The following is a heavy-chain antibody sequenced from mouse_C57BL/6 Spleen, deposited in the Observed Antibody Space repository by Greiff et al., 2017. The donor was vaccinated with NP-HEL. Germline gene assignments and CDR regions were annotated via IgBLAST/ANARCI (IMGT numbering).Heavy chain of an antibody. D-gene: IGHD2-5*01. Sequence: VHVKQSGAELVRPGASVKLSCTASGFNIKDYYMHWVKQRPEQGLEWIGRIDPEDGDTEYAPKFQGKATMTADTSSNTAYLQLSSLTSEDTAVYYCTTESKSSYYAMDYWGQGTSVTVSS. CDR1: GFNIKDYY. J-gene: IGHJ4*01. V-gene: IGHV14-1*01. CDR2: IDPEDGDT. CDR3: TTESKSSYYAMDY.